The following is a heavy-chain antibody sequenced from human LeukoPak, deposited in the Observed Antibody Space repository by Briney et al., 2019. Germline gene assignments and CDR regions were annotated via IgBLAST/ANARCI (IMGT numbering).Heavy chain of an antibody. V-gene: IGHV3-23*01. CDR1: GFTFSSYA. J-gene: IGHJ4*02. Sequence: GGSLRLSCAASGFTFSSYAMSWVRQAPGKGLEWVSAISGSGGSGGSTYYADSVKGRFTISRDNSKSTLYLQMNSLRAEDTAVYYCAKPYYYDSSGTSDSWGQGTLVTVSS. CDR3: AKPYYYDSSGTSDS. D-gene: IGHD3-22*01. CDR2: ISGSGGSGGST.